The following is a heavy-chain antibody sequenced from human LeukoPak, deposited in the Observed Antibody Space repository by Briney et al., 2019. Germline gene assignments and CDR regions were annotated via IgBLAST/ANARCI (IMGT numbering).Heavy chain of an antibody. J-gene: IGHJ4*02. CDR2: IYYSGST. CDR3: VRHVRGTMVRGVSFDY. Sequence: SETLSLTCAVYGGSFSGYYWSWIRQPPGKGLEWIGSIYYSGSTYYNPSLKSRVTISVDTSKNQFSLKLSSVTAADTAVYYCVRHVRGTMVRGVSFDYWGQGTLVTVSS. CDR1: GGSFSGYY. V-gene: IGHV4-34*01. D-gene: IGHD3-10*01.